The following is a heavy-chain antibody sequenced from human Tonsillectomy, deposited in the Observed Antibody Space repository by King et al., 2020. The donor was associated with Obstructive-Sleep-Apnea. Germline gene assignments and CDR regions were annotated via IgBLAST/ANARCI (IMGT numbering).Heavy chain of an antibody. Sequence: VQLVESGAEVKKPGESLRISCKGSVYSFTSYWISWVRQMPGEGLEWMGRIDPSDSYTNYSPSFQGHVTLSYAKSIRTAYLHWSSLKASDTAMYYCARRVEYSSSALDYWGQGTLVTVSS. CDR2: IDPSDSYT. J-gene: IGHJ4*02. V-gene: IGHV5-10-1*03. CDR3: ARRVEYSSSALDY. D-gene: IGHD6-6*01. CDR1: VYSFTSYW.